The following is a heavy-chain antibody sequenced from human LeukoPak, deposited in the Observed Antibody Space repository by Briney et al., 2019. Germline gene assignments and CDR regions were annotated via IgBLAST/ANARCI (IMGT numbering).Heavy chain of an antibody. CDR2: INPSGGST. Sequence: GASVKVSCKASGYTFTSYYMHWVRQAPGQGLEWMGIINPSGGSTSYAQKFQGRVTMTRDTSTGTVYMELSSLRSEDTAVYYYARDGSPHTAAEEYWGQGTLVTVSS. D-gene: IGHD5-18*01. CDR1: GYTFTSYY. J-gene: IGHJ4*02. CDR3: ARDGSPHTAAEEY. V-gene: IGHV1-46*01.